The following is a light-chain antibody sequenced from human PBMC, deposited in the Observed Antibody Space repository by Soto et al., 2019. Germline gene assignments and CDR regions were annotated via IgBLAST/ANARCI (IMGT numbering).Light chain of an antibody. CDR1: QGIRSY. Sequence: DIQMTQSPSFLSASVGDRVTIICRASQGIRSYLAWYQQKPGRAPKLLMYIASTLQTGVPSRFSGSGSGTEFTLTISSLQPDDFATYYCQQDNSYSFGQGTKVDI. J-gene: IGKJ1*01. CDR2: IAS. CDR3: QQDNSYS. V-gene: IGKV1-9*01.